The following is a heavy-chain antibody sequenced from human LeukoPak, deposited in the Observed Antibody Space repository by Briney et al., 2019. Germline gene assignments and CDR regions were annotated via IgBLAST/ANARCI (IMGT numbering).Heavy chain of an antibody. CDR1: GGTFSSYA. D-gene: IGHD2-2*01. J-gene: IGHJ4*02. Sequence: GSSVKVSCKASGGTFSSYAISWVRQAPGQGLEWMGGIIPIFGTANYAQKFQGRVTITADESTSTAYMELGSLRSEDTAVYYCARTSDCSSTSCYPNFDYWGQGTLVTVSS. CDR3: ARTSDCSSTSCYPNFDY. V-gene: IGHV1-69*01. CDR2: IIPIFGTA.